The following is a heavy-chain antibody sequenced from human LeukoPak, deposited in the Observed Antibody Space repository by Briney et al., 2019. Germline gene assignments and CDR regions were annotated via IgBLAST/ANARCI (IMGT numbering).Heavy chain of an antibody. CDR2: ISGSGGST. Sequence: PGGSLRLSCAASGFAFSSYAMSWVRQAPGKGLERVSAISGSGGSTYYADSVKGRFTISRDNSKNTLYLQMNSLRAEDTAVYYCAKGRLARYYFDYWGQGTLVTVSS. CDR1: GFAFSSYA. V-gene: IGHV3-23*01. CDR3: AKGRLARYYFDY. D-gene: IGHD4-11*01. J-gene: IGHJ4*02.